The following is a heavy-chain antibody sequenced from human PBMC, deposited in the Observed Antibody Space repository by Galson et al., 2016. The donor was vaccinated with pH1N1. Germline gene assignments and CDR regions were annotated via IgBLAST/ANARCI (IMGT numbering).Heavy chain of an antibody. CDR3: ARSYNDYINVDY. CDR2: IDWDDDK. CDR1: EFSLSTTGMC. D-gene: IGHD4-11*01. J-gene: IGHJ4*02. V-gene: IGHV2-70*01. Sequence: PALVKPPQTLTLTCTVSEFSLSTTGMCVSWIRQPPGKALEWLALIDWDDDKYYSTSLKTRLTLSKDASKKQVVLTMTNMDPVDTATYFCARSYNDYINVDYLGQGTPVTVSS.